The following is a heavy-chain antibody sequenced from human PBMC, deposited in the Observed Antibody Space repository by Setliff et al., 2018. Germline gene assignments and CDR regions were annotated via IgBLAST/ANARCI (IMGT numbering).Heavy chain of an antibody. CDR3: AKGGTYRYFDF. V-gene: IGHV4-59*01. Sequence: NPSETLSLTCTVSGGPFSGASIWSWIRQPPGKGLEFIGYVYHSGTAKYDPSLESRAIMSVDASKNEISLKLKSVTAADTAVYYCAKGGTYRYFDFWGQGALGTV. D-gene: IGHD1-1*01. J-gene: IGHJ4*02. CDR1: GGPFSGAS. CDR2: VYHSGTA.